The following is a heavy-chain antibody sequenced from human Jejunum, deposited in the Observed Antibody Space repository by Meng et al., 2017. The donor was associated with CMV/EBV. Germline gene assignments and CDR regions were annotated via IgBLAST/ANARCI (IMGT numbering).Heavy chain of an antibody. J-gene: IGHJ4*02. CDR3: ARDPGWLQLDC. Sequence: CPFSRGPVCTTISYLSWLRQSPGKGLEWIGYVYYSGSTNYNPSLKSRVTISVDTSKNQFSLKLSSVTAADTAVYYCARDPGWLQLDCWGQGTLVTVSS. CDR2: VYYSGST. CDR1: RGPVCTTISY. V-gene: IGHV4-61*01. D-gene: IGHD5-24*01.